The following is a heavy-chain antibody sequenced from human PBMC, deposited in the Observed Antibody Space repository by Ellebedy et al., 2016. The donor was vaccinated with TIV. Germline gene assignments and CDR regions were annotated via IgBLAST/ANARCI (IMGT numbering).Heavy chain of an antibody. Sequence: AASVKVSCKASGDTFSNDAISWVRQAPGQGLELMGAIIPVLERTNYAQNFQGRVTITADKATSTTYMELSSLRSEDTAVYYCARGLWYSSGNDYWGQGTLVTVSS. CDR1: GDTFSNDA. V-gene: IGHV1-69*10. CDR3: ARGLWYSSGNDY. J-gene: IGHJ4*02. D-gene: IGHD6-19*01. CDR2: IIPVLERT.